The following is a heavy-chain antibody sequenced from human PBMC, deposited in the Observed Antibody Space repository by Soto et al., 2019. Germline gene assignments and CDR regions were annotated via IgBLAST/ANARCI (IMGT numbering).Heavy chain of an antibody. CDR3: ARDRHYENHTFYYLKYYFDY. CDR1: GGTFSSFP. CDR2: IIPVLGAP. J-gene: IGHJ4*02. Sequence: QVQLVQSGTEVKKPGPSVKVSCKTSGGTFSSFPIAWVRQAPGQGLEWVGGIIPVLGAPSYAQTFQGRVTITADESTSAAYLELSSLRSDDTAVYFCARDRHYENHTFYYLKYYFDYWGQGTLVTVSS. V-gene: IGHV1-69*01. D-gene: IGHD3-22*01.